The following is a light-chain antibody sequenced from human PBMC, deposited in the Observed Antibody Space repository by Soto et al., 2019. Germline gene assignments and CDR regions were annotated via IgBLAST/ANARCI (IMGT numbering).Light chain of an antibody. J-gene: IGLJ3*02. CDR2: GNS. CDR1: SSNNGAGYD. CDR3: QSYDSSLSGWV. V-gene: IGLV1-40*01. Sequence: QSVLTQPPSVSGAPGQRVTISCTGSSSNNGAGYDVHWYQQLPGTGPKLLIYGNSNRPSGVPDRFSGSKSGTSASLAITGLQAEDEADYYCQSYDSSLSGWVFGGGTKLTVL.